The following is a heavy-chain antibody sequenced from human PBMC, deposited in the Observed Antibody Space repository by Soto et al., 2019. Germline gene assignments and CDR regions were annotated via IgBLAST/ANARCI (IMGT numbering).Heavy chain of an antibody. J-gene: IGHJ5*02. Sequence: EVQLVQSGAEVKKPGESLRISCKGSGYSFTSYWISWVRQMPGKGLEWMGRIDPSDSYTNYSPSFQGHVTISADKSISTAYLQWSSLKASDTAMYYCAREFTIFGVVIGYWFDPWGQGTLVTVSS. CDR3: AREFTIFGVVIGYWFDP. D-gene: IGHD3-3*01. V-gene: IGHV5-10-1*03. CDR1: GYSFTSYW. CDR2: IDPSDSYT.